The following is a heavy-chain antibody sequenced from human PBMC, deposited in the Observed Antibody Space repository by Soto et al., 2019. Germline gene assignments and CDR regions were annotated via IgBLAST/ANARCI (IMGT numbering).Heavy chain of an antibody. V-gene: IGHV3-33*01. D-gene: IGHD4-17*01. CDR2: IWYDGSNK. CDR1: GFTFSSYG. J-gene: IGHJ4*02. CDR3: ARGSDGDYFDY. Sequence: QVQLVESGGGVVQPGRSLRLSCAASGFTFSSYGMHWVRQAPGKGLEWVAVIWYDGSNKYYADSVKGGFTISRDNSKNTLYLQMNSLRAEDTAVYYCARGSDGDYFDYWGQGTLVTVSS.